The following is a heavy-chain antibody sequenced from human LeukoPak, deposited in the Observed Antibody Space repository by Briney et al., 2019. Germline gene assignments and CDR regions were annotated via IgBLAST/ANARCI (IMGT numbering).Heavy chain of an antibody. Sequence: GGSLRLSCAASGFTFSSYSMNWVRQAPGKGLEWVSSISSSSSYVYYADSVKGRLTISRDNAKNSLYLQMNSLRAEDTAVYYCARGQDTAMVPFDYWGQGTLVTVSS. D-gene: IGHD5-18*01. CDR3: ARGQDTAMVPFDY. CDR1: GFTFSSYS. CDR2: ISSSSSYV. J-gene: IGHJ4*02. V-gene: IGHV3-21*01.